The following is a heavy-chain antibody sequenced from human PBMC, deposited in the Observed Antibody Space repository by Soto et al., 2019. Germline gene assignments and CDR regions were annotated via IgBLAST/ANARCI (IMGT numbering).Heavy chain of an antibody. CDR1: GGSVNIGTYY. CDR2: IYYSGST. D-gene: IGHD4-17*01. Sequence: SETLSLTCTVPGGSVNIGTYYWSWIRQPPGKGLEWIGYIYYSGSTYFNPSLKSRITISVDTSKNQFSLKVSSVTAADTAVYYCARSFTTTTEANWFDPWGQGTQVTVSS. CDR3: ARSFTTTTEANWFDP. V-gene: IGHV4-61*01. J-gene: IGHJ5*02.